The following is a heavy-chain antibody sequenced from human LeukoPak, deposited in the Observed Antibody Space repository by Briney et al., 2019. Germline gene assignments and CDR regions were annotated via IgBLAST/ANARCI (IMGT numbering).Heavy chain of an antibody. V-gene: IGHV3-23*01. D-gene: IGHD3-22*01. CDR2: ISGSGGST. Sequence: GGSLRLPCAVSGITLSNYGMSWVRQAPGKGLEWVAGISGSGGSTTYADSVKGRFTISRDNPKNTLYLHMNNLRAEDTAVYFCAKRGVVIRVILVGFHKEAYYYDSWGQGALVTVSS. J-gene: IGHJ4*02. CDR1: GITLSNYG. CDR3: AKRGVVIRVILVGFHKEAYYYDS.